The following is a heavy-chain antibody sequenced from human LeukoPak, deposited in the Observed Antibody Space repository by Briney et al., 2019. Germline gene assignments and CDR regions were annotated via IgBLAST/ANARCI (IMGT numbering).Heavy chain of an antibody. CDR2: INPNSGGT. CDR3: ARVTAVGIAAAGIDP. CDR1: GYTFTGYY. J-gene: IGHJ5*02. D-gene: IGHD6-13*01. Sequence: ASVKVSCKASGYTFTGYYMHWLRQAPGQGLEWMGWINPNSGGTNYAQKFQGRVTMTRDTSISTAYMELSRLRSDDTAVYYCARVTAVGIAAAGIDPWGQGTLVTVSS. V-gene: IGHV1-2*02.